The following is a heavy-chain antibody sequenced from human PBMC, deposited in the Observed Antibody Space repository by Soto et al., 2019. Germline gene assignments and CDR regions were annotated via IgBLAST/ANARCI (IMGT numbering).Heavy chain of an antibody. CDR3: AREGIAVAGYYFDY. D-gene: IGHD6-19*01. CDR2: ISSSSSYI. Sequence: EVQLVESGGGLVKPGGSLRLSYAASGFTFSSYSMNWVRQAPGKGLEWVSSISSSSSYIYYADSVKGRFTISRDNAKNSLYLQMNSLRAEDTAVYYCAREGIAVAGYYFDYWGQGTLVTVSS. CDR1: GFTFSSYS. J-gene: IGHJ4*02. V-gene: IGHV3-21*01.